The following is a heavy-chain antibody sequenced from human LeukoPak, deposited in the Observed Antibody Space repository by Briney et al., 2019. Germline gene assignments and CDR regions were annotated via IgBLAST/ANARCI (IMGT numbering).Heavy chain of an antibody. CDR1: GYTFTGYY. Sequence: ASVKVSCKASGYTFTGYYMHWVRQAPGQGLEWMGWINPNSGGTNYAQKFQGRVTMTRDTSISTAYMELSRLRSDDTAVYYCARSTYFDWPNNWFDPWGQGTLVTVSS. CDR2: INPNSGGT. D-gene: IGHD3-9*01. V-gene: IGHV1-2*02. CDR3: ARSTYFDWPNNWFDP. J-gene: IGHJ5*02.